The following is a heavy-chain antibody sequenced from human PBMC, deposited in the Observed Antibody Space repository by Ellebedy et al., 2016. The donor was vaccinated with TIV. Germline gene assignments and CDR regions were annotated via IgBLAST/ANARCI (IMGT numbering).Heavy chain of an antibody. V-gene: IGHV1-3*01. CDR2: INPANGHT. CDR1: GYIFSHYT. D-gene: IGHD3-3*01. Sequence: ASVKVSXXASGYIFSHYTIHWVRQAPGQSLEWLGWINPANGHTKYSEKFQGRDTITWDTSATTAYMGLSSLRSEDTAVYYCARGSDFDFRTGFDYWGQGTLVTVSS. J-gene: IGHJ4*02. CDR3: ARGSDFDFRTGFDY.